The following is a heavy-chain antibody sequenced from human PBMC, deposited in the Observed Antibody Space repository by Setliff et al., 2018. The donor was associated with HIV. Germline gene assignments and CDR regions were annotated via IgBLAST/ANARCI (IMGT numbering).Heavy chain of an antibody. D-gene: IGHD3-22*01. CDR1: GASISSSSYY. J-gene: IGHJ4*02. V-gene: IGHV4-39*01. CDR3: ARVGLYYYDSSGYWGHFDY. Sequence: ETLSLTCTVSGASISSSSYYWGWIRQPPGKGLEWIGDIYYSGSTYYNPSLKSRVTISVDTSKNQFSLKLSSVTAADTAVYYCARVGLYYYDSSGYWGHFDYWGQGTLVTVSS. CDR2: IYYSGST.